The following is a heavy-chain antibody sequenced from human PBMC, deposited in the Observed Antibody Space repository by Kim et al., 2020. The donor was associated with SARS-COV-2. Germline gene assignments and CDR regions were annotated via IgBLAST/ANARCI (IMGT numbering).Heavy chain of an antibody. J-gene: IGHJ4*02. D-gene: IGHD6-19*01. CDR1: GYTFRSYA. V-gene: IGHV1-3*01. Sequence: ASVKVSCKASGYTFRSYAMHWVRQAPGQRREWMGWINGGDGNTKYPEKFQGRVTITRDTSATTAYMELSSLTSEDTAVYYCARGIAVAAAIDDWGQGTLVTVSA. CDR3: ARGIAVAAAIDD. CDR2: INGGDGNT.